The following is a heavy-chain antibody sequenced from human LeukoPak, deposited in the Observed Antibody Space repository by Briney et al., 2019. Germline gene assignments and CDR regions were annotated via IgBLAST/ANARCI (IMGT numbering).Heavy chain of an antibody. D-gene: IGHD3-3*01. Sequence: PGRSLRLSCAASGFTFDDYAMHWVRQAPGKGLEWVSGISWNSGSIGYADSVKGRFTISRDNAKNSLYLQMNSLRAEDTALYYCSRGFLGWSRAGANPTGFDYWGQGTLVTVSS. J-gene: IGHJ4*02. V-gene: IGHV3-9*01. CDR2: ISWNSGSI. CDR1: GFTFDDYA. CDR3: SRGFLGWSRAGANPTGFDY.